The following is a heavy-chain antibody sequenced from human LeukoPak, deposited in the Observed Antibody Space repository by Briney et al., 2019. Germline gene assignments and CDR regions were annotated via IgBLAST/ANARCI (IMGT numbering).Heavy chain of an antibody. J-gene: IGHJ6*02. CDR3: ARASYSGSYYYYYGMDV. CDR1: GFTFSSYA. Sequence: GGSLRLSCAASGFTFSSYAMHWVRQAPGKGLEWVAVISYDGSNKYYADSVKGRFTISRDNSKNTLYLQMNSLRAEDTAVYYCARASYSGSYYYYYGMDVWGQGTTVTVSS. D-gene: IGHD1-26*01. CDR2: ISYDGSNK. V-gene: IGHV3-30-3*01.